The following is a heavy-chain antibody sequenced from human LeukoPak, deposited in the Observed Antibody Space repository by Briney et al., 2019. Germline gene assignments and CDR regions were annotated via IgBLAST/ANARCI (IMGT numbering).Heavy chain of an antibody. CDR3: ARGGIQLWQNWFDP. V-gene: IGHV4-34*01. CDR1: GGSFSGYY. D-gene: IGHD5-18*01. J-gene: IGHJ5*02. CDR2: INHSGST. Sequence: SETLSLTCAVYGGSFSGYYWSWIRQPPGKGLEWIGEINHSGSTNYNPSLKSRVTISVDTSKNQFSLKLSSVTAADTAVYYCARGGIQLWQNWFDPWGQGTLVTVSS.